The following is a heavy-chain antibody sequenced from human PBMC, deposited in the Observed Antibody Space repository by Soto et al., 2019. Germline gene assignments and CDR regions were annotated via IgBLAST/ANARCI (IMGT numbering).Heavy chain of an antibody. CDR1: GFTYSDYY. CDR3: ARENYYDSSGYYSRRFDY. Sequence: XGSLRLSYASSGFTYSDYYMSWIRQAPGKGLEWVSYISSSGSTIYYADSVKGLFTIARDNAKNSLYLQMNSLRAEDTAVYYCARENYYDSSGYYSRRFDYWGQGTLVTASS. V-gene: IGHV3-11*01. D-gene: IGHD3-22*01. CDR2: ISSSGSTI. J-gene: IGHJ4*02.